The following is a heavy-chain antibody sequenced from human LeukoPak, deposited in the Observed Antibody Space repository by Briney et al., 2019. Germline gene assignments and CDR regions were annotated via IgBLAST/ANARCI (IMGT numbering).Heavy chain of an antibody. CDR1: GYTFTGYY. CDR2: INPNSGGT. J-gene: IGHJ6*03. D-gene: IGHD3-3*01. CDR3: ARDTISGVAHYYMDV. Sequence: GASVKVSCKASGYTFTGYYMHWVRQAPGQGLEWMGWINPNSGGTNYAQKFQGRVTMTRDTSISTAYMELSRLRSDDTAVYYCARDTISGVAHYYMDVWGKGTTVTVSS. V-gene: IGHV1-2*02.